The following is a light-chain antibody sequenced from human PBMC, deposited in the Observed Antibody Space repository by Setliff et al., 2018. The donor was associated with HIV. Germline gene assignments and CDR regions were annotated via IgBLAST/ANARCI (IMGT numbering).Light chain of an antibody. V-gene: IGLV2-14*01. CDR3: SSYAITNTLP. Sequence: QSALTQPASVSGSPGQSITISCTGTSSDVGGYSHVSWYQQHPGKAPKLIIYEVRNRPSGVSNRFSGSKSGDTASLTISGLRAEDEADYYYSSYAITNTLPFGTGTKVTVL. CDR1: SSDVGGYSH. J-gene: IGLJ1*01. CDR2: EVR.